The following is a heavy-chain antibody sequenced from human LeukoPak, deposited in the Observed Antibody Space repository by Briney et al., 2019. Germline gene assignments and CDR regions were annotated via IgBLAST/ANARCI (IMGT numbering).Heavy chain of an antibody. D-gene: IGHD6-19*01. CDR1: GFTFSSYG. Sequence: GGSLRLSCAASGFTFSSYGMHWVRQAPGKGLEWVAFIRYDGSNKYYADSVKGRFTISRDNSKNTLYLQMNSLRAEDTAVYYCAKALIAVTNVFDYWGQGTLVTVSS. CDR3: AKALIAVTNVFDY. V-gene: IGHV3-30*02. J-gene: IGHJ4*02. CDR2: IRYDGSNK.